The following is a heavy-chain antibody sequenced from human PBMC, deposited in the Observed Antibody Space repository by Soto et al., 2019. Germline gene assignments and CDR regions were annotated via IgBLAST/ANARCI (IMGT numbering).Heavy chain of an antibody. CDR1: GGSFKSGSYS. V-gene: IGHV4-61*01. J-gene: IGHJ4*02. CDR3: ASRDARAEHAFEY. D-gene: IGHD2-2*01. CDR2: VYHTGRT. Sequence: KASETLSLTCTVSGGSFKSGSYSWSWIRQPPGKGLEWIGYVYHTGRTSYNPSLKSRVSISMDTSKNQFSLNLDSVTAADTAVYFCASRDARAEHAFEYWGQGTLVTVSS.